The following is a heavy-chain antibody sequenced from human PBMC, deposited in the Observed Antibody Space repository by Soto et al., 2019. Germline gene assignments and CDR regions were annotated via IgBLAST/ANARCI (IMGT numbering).Heavy chain of an antibody. J-gene: IGHJ4*02. CDR3: TRGVSAVFDY. CDR2: IDSDGSST. Sequence: EAQLVESGGGLVQPGGSLRLSCTASGLTFSNYWVHWVRQTPGKGLVWVSRIDSDGSSTTYADSVKGRFTISRDNAKNTLYRQMNSLRAEDTAVYYCTRGVSAVFDYWGQGTLVTVSS. CDR1: GLTFSNYW. D-gene: IGHD6-25*01. V-gene: IGHV3-74*01.